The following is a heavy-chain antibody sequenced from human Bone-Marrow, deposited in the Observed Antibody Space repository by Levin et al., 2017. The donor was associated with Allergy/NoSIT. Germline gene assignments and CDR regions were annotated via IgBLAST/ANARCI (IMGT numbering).Heavy chain of an antibody. V-gene: IGHV1-2*02. D-gene: IGHD3-22*01. Sequence: ASVKVSCKTSGYSFRDYYMHWFRQAPGQGPEWMGWINPNNGDTGSAQKFQGRVSMTRDTSFNTAYMELSRLISDDTAVYYCASGPSSGCFDYWGQGTLVTVSS. CDR3: ASGPSSGCFDY. CDR2: INPNNGDT. CDR1: GYSFRDYY. J-gene: IGHJ4*02.